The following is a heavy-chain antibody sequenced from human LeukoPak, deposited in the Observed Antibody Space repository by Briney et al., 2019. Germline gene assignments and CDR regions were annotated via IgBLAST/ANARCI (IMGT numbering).Heavy chain of an antibody. CDR3: ARGSPAAKKDYYYYYMDV. CDR2: MNPNSGNT. V-gene: IGHV1-8*01. J-gene: IGHJ6*03. Sequence: ASMKVSCKASGYTFTSYDINWVRQATGQGLEWMGWMNPNSGNTGYAQKFQGRVTMTRNTSISTAYMELSSLRSEDTAVYYCARGSPAAKKDYYYYYMDVWGKGTTVTVSS. D-gene: IGHD2-2*01. CDR1: GYTFTSYD.